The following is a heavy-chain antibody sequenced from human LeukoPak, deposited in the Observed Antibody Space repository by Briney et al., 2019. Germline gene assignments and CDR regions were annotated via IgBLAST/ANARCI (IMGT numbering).Heavy chain of an antibody. CDR3: ASPIFGAGMGAFDI. Sequence: SVKVSCKAPGGTFSSYTISWVRQAPGQGHEWMGRIIPILGIANYAQKFQGRVTITADKSTSTAYMELSSLRSEDTAVYYCASPIFGAGMGAFDIWGQGTMVTVSS. D-gene: IGHD3-3*01. CDR1: GGTFSSYT. V-gene: IGHV1-69*02. CDR2: IIPILGIA. J-gene: IGHJ3*02.